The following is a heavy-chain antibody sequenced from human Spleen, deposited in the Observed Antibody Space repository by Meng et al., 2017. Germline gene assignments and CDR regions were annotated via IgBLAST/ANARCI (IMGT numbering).Heavy chain of an antibody. CDR1: GGSVSDSY. CDR3: ARGPTTMAHDFDY. J-gene: IGHJ4*02. V-gene: IGHV4-34*01. D-gene: IGHD4-11*01. Sequence: VLVNEVVAGVLRPVGTLSLTFVCSGGSVSDSYWSWIRQPPGKGLEGIGEINHSGSTNYNPSLESRAPISVDTSQNNLSLTLSSVTAADSAVYYCARGPTTMAHDFDYWGQGTLVTVSS. CDR2: INHSGST.